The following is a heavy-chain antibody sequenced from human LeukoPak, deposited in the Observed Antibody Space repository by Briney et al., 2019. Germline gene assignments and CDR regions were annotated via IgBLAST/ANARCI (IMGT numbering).Heavy chain of an antibody. V-gene: IGHV3-7*01. D-gene: IGHD1-7*01. J-gene: IGHJ4*02. CDR2: IRQDGSET. Sequence: GGSLRLSCAASGFTFTNYWMTWVRQAPGKGPEWVANIRQDGSETNYVGSVRGRFTIARDNTKNSLYLQMTSLRGEDTAVYYCASRAGKPGNTPWCFDYWGQGALVTVSS. CDR1: GFTFTNYW. CDR3: ASRAGKPGNTPWCFDY.